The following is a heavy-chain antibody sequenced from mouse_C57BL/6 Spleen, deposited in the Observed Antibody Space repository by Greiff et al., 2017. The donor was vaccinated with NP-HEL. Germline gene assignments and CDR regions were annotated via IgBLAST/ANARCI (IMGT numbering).Heavy chain of an antibody. CDR1: GYTFTSYW. V-gene: IGHV1-72*01. D-gene: IGHD2-4*01. Sequence: QVQLQQPGAELVKPGASVKLSCKASGYTFTSYWMHWVKQRPGRGLEWIGRIDPNSGGTTYNEKFKSKATFTVDKPASTAYRQVSSVTSEDSAVYYCARSPLYDYDGGAAYWGQGTLVTVAA. J-gene: IGHJ3*01. CDR2: IDPNSGGT. CDR3: ARSPLYDYDGGAAY.